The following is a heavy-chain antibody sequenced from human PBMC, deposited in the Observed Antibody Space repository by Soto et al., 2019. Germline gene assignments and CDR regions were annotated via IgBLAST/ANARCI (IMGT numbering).Heavy chain of an antibody. V-gene: IGHV1-3*01. CDR3: AREACSSASCYVYFDY. D-gene: IGHD2-2*01. J-gene: IGHJ4*02. CDR1: GYTFTSYA. CDR2: INAGNGNT. Sequence: QVQLVQSGAEVKKPGASVKVSCKASGYTFTSYAMHWVRQAPGQRLEWMGWINAGNGNTKYSQKFQGRVTITRDTAASTAYMELSSLRSEDTGVYYCAREACSSASCYVYFDYWGQGTLVTVSS.